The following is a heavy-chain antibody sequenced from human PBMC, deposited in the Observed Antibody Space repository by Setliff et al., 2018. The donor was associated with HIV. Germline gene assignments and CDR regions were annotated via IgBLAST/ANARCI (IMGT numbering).Heavy chain of an antibody. CDR1: GYRFTNYG. Sequence: ASVKVSCKASGYRFTNYGISWVRQAPGQGLEWMAWISPQNGNTEFAQKFHHRVSMTADRSSNIAYMELRSLTFEDTAIYYCARDGRFDYDSSGYAGPEFDQWGRGTLVTVSS. V-gene: IGHV1-18*01. CDR3: ARDGRFDYDSSGYAGPEFDQ. J-gene: IGHJ4*02. CDR2: ISPQNGNT. D-gene: IGHD3-22*01.